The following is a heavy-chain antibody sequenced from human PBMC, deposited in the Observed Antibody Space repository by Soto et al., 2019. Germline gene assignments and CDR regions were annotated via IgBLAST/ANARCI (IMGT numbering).Heavy chain of an antibody. D-gene: IGHD3-3*01. CDR3: AKAHGGDYDFWSGYVFDY. CDR1: GFTFSSYA. J-gene: IGHJ4*02. Sequence: EVQLLESGGGLVQPGGSLRLSCAASGFTFSSYAMSWVRQAPGKGLEWVSAISGSGGSTYYADSVKGRFTISRDNSKNTLYLQMNSLRAEDTAVYYCAKAHGGDYDFWSGYVFDYWGQGTLVTVSS. V-gene: IGHV3-23*01. CDR2: ISGSGGST.